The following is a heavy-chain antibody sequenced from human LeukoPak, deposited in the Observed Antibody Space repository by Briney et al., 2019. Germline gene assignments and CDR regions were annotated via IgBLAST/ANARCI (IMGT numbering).Heavy chain of an antibody. D-gene: IGHD5-18*01. CDR2: ISGSGGST. CDR3: ASRRGYSYGLSN. J-gene: IGHJ4*02. V-gene: IGHV3-23*01. Sequence: PGGSLRLSCAASGFTFSSYAMSWVRQAPGKGLEWVSAISGSGGSTYYADSVKGRFTISRDNSKNTLYLQMNSLRAEDTAVYYCASRRGYSYGLSNWGQGTLVTVSS. CDR1: GFTFSSYA.